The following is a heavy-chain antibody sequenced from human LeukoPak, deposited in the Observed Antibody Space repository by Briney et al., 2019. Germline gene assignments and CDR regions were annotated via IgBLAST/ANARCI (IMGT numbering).Heavy chain of an antibody. CDR3: ATDRASKGEQWLGYLSF. Sequence: GGSLRLSCAASGFTFSIHAMNWIRQAPGKGLEWVTVISSDGSNEYYADSVKGRFTISRDNSKNTLYLQMNSLRTEDTAVYYCATDRASKGEQWLGYLSFWGQGTLVTVSS. J-gene: IGHJ4*02. D-gene: IGHD6-19*01. CDR2: ISSDGSNE. CDR1: GFTFSIHA. V-gene: IGHV3-30*03.